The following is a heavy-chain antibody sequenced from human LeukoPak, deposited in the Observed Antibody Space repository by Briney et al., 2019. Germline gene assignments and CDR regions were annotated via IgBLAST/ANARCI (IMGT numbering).Heavy chain of an antibody. CDR2: IWYDGSNK. V-gene: IGHV3-33*01. Sequence: GRSLRLSCAASGFTFSSYGMHWVRQAPGKGLEWVAVIWYDGSNKYYADSVKGRFTISRDNSKNTLYLQVNSLRAEDTAVYYCARAEGYYDSSGNDAFDIWGQGTMVTVSS. D-gene: IGHD3-22*01. CDR1: GFTFSSYG. CDR3: ARAEGYYDSSGNDAFDI. J-gene: IGHJ3*02.